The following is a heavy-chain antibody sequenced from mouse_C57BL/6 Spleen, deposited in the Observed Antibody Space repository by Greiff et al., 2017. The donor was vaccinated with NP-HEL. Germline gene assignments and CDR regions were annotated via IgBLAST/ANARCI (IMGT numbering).Heavy chain of an antibody. D-gene: IGHD2-5*01. J-gene: IGHJ1*03. Sequence: DVMLVESGGGLVQPGGSLSLSCAASGFTFTDYYMSWVRQPPGKALEWLGFIRNKANGYTTEYSASVKGRFTISRDNSQSILYLQMNALRAEDSATYYCASTGYSNYVGYFDVWGTGTTVTVSS. V-gene: IGHV7-3*01. CDR3: ASTGYSNYVGYFDV. CDR1: GFTFTDYY. CDR2: IRNKANGYTT.